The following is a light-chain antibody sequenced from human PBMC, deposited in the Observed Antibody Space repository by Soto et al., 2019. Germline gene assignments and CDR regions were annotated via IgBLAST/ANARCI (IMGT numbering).Light chain of an antibody. CDR1: QSVSSTY. Sequence: EIVLTQSPGTLSLSPGERATLSCRASQSVSSTYLAWYQQKPGQAPRLLIHGASTRATDIPDRFSGSGSGTAFTLTISRLEPEDFVVYYCQHYGGSPLYSFGQGTKLEIK. J-gene: IGKJ2*01. CDR3: QHYGGSPLYS. V-gene: IGKV3-20*01. CDR2: GAS.